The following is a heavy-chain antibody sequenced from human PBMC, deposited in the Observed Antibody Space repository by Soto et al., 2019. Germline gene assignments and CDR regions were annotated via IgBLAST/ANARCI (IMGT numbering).Heavy chain of an antibody. CDR1: GFTVSSDY. D-gene: IGHD3-10*01. J-gene: IGHJ6*02. CDR2: IYSGGNT. V-gene: IGHV3-66*01. Sequence: EVQVVESGGGLVQPGGSLRLTCAASGFTVSSDYMNWVRQAPGKGLEWVSVIYSGGNTYYGDSVKGRFTISRDNSKNMLYLQMNSLRVEDTAVYYCASDPGVRNGMIVWGQGTTVTVSS. CDR3: ASDPGVRNGMIV.